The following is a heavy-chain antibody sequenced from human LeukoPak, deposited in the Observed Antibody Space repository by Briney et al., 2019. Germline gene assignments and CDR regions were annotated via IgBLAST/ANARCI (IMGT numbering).Heavy chain of an antibody. D-gene: IGHD1/OR15-1a*01. V-gene: IGHV4-39*07. CDR3: ARARLNNNYYYYYMDV. CDR2: IYYSGST. J-gene: IGHJ6*03. CDR1: GGSISSSSYY. Sequence: PSETLSLTCTVSGGSISSSSYYWGWIRQPPGKGLEWIGSIYYSGSTYYNPSLKSRVTISVDTSKNQFSLKLSSVTAADTAVYYCARARLNNNYYYYYMDVWGKGTTVTVSS.